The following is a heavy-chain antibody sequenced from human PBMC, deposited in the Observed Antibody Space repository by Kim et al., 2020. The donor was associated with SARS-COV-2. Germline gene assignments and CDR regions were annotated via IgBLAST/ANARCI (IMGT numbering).Heavy chain of an antibody. D-gene: IGHD3-9*01. CDR2: ISPYNGNT. CDR1: GYTFSNYG. V-gene: IGHV1-18*04. CDR3: ARDESALAYYDVLTGYSPANF. J-gene: IGHJ4*02. Sequence: ASVKVSCKASGYTFSNYGINWVRQAPGQGLEWMGWISPYNGNTNCAHKLQGRVTMTTDTSTNTAYMELRSLRSDDTAVYYCARDESALAYYDVLTGYSPANFWGQGTLVTVSS.